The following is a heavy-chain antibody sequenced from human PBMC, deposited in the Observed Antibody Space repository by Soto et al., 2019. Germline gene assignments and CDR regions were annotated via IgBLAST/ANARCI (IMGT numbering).Heavy chain of an antibody. J-gene: IGHJ4*02. CDR1: GYSLTSYW. V-gene: IGHV5-10-1*01. Sequence: GESLKISCKGSGYSLTSYWISWVRQMPGKGLEWMGRIDPSDSYTNYSPSFQGHVTISADKSISTAYLQWSSLKASDTAMYYCARHHPYYYGSGSYYTLDHWGQGTLVTVSS. D-gene: IGHD3-10*01. CDR2: IDPSDSYT. CDR3: ARHHPYYYGSGSYYTLDH.